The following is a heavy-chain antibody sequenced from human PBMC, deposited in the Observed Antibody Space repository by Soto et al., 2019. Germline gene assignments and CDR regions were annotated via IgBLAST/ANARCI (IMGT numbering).Heavy chain of an antibody. Sequence: GESLRLSCAASGFTFSRHAMDWVRQAPGKGLEWVAFISDNGRNKDYADSVKGRFTISRDNSKNTLYLQMNSLRADDTAVYYCARDLTDNFPFDYWGQGTLVTVSS. CDR3: ARDLTDNFPFDY. CDR1: GFTFSRHA. D-gene: IGHD1-1*01. CDR2: ISDNGRNK. V-gene: IGHV3-30-3*01. J-gene: IGHJ4*02.